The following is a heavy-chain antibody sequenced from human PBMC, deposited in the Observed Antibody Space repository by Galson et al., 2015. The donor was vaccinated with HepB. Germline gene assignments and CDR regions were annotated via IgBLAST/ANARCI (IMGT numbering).Heavy chain of an antibody. D-gene: IGHD1-7*01. V-gene: IGHV5-10-1*01. CDR1: GYSFTSYW. CDR2: IDPSDSYT. J-gene: IGHJ5*02. CDR3: ARQAPPITGTTLLGWFDP. Sequence: QSGAEVKKPGESLRISCKGSGYSFTSYWISWVRQMPGKGLEWMGRIDPSDSYTNYSPSFQGHVTISADKSISTAYLQWSSLKASDTAMYYCARQAPPITGTTLLGWFDPWGQGTLVTVSS.